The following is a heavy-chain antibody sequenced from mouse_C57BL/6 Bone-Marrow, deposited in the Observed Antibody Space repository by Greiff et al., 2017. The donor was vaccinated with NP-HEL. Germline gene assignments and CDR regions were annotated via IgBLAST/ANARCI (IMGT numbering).Heavy chain of an antibody. CDR1: GYTFTDYN. J-gene: IGHJ3*01. Sequence: EVMLVESGPELVKPGASVKMSCKASGYTFTDYNMHWVKQSHGKSLEWIGYINPNNGGTSYNQKFKGKATLTVNKSSSTAYMELRSLTSEDSAVYYCARLLPWFAYWGQGTLVTVSA. CDR3: ARLLPWFAY. D-gene: IGHD2-10*01. CDR2: INPNNGGT. V-gene: IGHV1-22*01.